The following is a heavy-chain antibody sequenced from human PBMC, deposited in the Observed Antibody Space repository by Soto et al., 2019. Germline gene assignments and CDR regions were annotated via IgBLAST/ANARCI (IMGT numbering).Heavy chain of an antibody. V-gene: IGHV3-30*18. Sequence: GGSLRLSCAASGFTFSSYGMHWIRQAPGKGLEWVAVISYDGSNKYYADSVKGRFTISRDNSKNTLYLQMNSLRAEDTAVYYCAKDKKRGNSGFNGFDPWGQGTLVTVSS. J-gene: IGHJ5*02. CDR1: GFTFSSYG. CDR3: AKDKKRGNSGFNGFDP. CDR2: ISYDGSNK. D-gene: IGHD5-12*01.